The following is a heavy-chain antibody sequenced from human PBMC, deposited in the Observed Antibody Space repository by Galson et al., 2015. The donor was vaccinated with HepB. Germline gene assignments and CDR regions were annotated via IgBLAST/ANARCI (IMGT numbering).Heavy chain of an antibody. CDR3: TTATHHYYYDSSGPGY. J-gene: IGHJ4*02. CDR1: GFTFSNAW. V-gene: IGHV3-15*07. Sequence: SLRLSCAASGFTFSNAWMNWVRQAPGKGLEWVGRIKSKTDSGTTDYAAPVKGRFTISRDDSKNTLYLQMNSLKTEDTAVYYCTTATHHYYYDSSGPGYWGQGTLATVSS. CDR2: IKSKTDSGTT. D-gene: IGHD3-22*01.